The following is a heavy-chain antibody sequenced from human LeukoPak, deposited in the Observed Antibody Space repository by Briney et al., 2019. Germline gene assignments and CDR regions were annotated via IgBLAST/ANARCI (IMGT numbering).Heavy chain of an antibody. CDR2: ISAYNGNT. V-gene: IGHV1-18*01. CDR3: AREKTTVMNYYYYYMDV. Sequence: GASVKVSCKASGYTFTSYGISWVRQAPGQGLEWMGWISAYNGNTNYAQKLQGRVTMTTDTSTSTAYMELRSLRSDDTAVYYCAREKTTVMNYYYYYMDVWGKGTTVTISS. CDR1: GYTFTSYG. J-gene: IGHJ6*03. D-gene: IGHD4-17*01.